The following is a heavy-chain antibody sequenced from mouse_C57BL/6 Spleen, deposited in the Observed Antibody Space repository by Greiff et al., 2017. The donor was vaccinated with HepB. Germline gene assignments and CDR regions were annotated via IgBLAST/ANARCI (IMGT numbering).Heavy chain of an antibody. Sequence: QVQLQQPGAELVMPGASVKLSCKASGYTFTSYWMHWVKQRPGQGLEWIGEIDPSDSYTNYNQKFKGKSTLTVDKSSSTAYMQLSSLTSEDSAVYYCARYDSDYAYWGQGTTLTVSS. CDR3: ARYDSDYAY. D-gene: IGHD2-3*01. J-gene: IGHJ2*01. CDR2: IDPSDSYT. V-gene: IGHV1-69*01. CDR1: GYTFTSYW.